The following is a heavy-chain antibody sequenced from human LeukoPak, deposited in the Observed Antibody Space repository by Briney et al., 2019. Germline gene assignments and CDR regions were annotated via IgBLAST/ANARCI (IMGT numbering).Heavy chain of an antibody. D-gene: IGHD4-17*01. CDR2: IYYSGST. Sequence: SETLSLTCTVSGGSISSYYWSWIRQPPGKGLEWIGYIYYSGSTNYNPSLKSRVTISVDTSKNQFSLKLSSVTAADTAVYYCARVNGDYPREFDYWGQGTLVTVSS. CDR1: GGSISSYY. J-gene: IGHJ4*02. CDR3: ARVNGDYPREFDY. V-gene: IGHV4-59*01.